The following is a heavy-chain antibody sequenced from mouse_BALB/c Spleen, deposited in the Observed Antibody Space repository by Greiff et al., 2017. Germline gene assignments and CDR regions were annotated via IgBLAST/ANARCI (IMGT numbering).Heavy chain of an antibody. CDR1: GYTFTDYN. CDR3: ERSGTWDAMEY. Sequence: VQLQQSGPELVKPGASVKISCKASGYTFTDYNMHWVKQSHGKSLEWIGYIYPYNGGTGYNQKFKSKATLTVDNSSSTAYMELRSLTSEDSAVYDGERSGTWDAMEYWGKGTSVTVYS. CDR2: IYPYNGGT. V-gene: IGHV1S29*02. D-gene: IGHD4-1*01. J-gene: IGHJ4*01.